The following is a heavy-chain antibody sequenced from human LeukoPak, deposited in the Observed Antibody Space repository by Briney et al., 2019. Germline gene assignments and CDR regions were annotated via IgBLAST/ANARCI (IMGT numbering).Heavy chain of an antibody. D-gene: IGHD6-13*01. J-gene: IGHJ4*02. Sequence: GGSLRLSCAASGFTFSTYWMRWVRQATGEGLECVANINHAGSETYSVASVNRRFTISRDNAKNSLYLQINTLRAEDTAMYYCARYSAGNDYWGQRTLVTVSS. CDR1: GFTFSTYW. V-gene: IGHV3-7*01. CDR3: ARYSAGNDY. CDR2: INHAGSET.